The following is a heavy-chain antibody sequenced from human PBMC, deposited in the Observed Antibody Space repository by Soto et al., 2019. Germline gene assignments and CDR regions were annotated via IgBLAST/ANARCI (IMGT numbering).Heavy chain of an antibody. Sequence: EVQLVESGGGLVKPGGSLRLSCAASGFTFSNAWMNWVRQAPGKGLEWVGRIKSKTDGGTTDYAAPVKGRFTISRDDPKNTLYLQMNSLKTEDTAVYYCTTGFTIFGPDAFDIWGQGTMVTVSS. CDR1: GFTFSNAW. CDR3: TTGFTIFGPDAFDI. D-gene: IGHD3-3*01. V-gene: IGHV3-15*07. CDR2: IKSKTDGGTT. J-gene: IGHJ3*02.